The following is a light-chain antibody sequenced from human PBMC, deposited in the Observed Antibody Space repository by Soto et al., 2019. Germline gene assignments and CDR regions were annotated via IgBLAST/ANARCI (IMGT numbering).Light chain of an antibody. CDR1: QSLVHSDGSTY. V-gene: IGKV2-30*02. CDR3: MQGTHWPPT. J-gene: IGKJ1*01. CDR2: HVS. Sequence: DVVMTQSPLSLPVTLGQPASISCRSSQSLVHSDGSTYLNWFQQRPGQSPRRLISHVSDRDSGVPDRFSGSGSGTDFTLIISRVEAEDVGVYYCMQGTHWPPTFGQGTKVEIK.